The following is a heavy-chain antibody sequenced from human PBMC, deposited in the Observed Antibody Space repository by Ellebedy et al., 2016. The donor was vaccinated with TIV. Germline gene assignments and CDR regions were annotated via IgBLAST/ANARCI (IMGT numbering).Heavy chain of an antibody. V-gene: IGHV1-46*01. J-gene: IGHJ4*02. Sequence: AASVKVSCKASGYSFTTYHLHWVRHPPGQGLEWMGLVIPSGGGTTYAQKFQGRLTMTRDTSSSTVYMELSSLRSADTAMYYCARDNWGPDYWGQGTLVTVSS. D-gene: IGHD7-27*01. CDR2: VIPSGGGT. CDR3: ARDNWGPDY. CDR1: GYSFTTYH.